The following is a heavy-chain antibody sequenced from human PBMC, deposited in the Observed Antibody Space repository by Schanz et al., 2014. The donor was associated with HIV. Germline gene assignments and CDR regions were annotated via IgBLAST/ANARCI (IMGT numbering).Heavy chain of an antibody. D-gene: IGHD4-17*01. V-gene: IGHV3-30-3*01. CDR2: ISNDGSNK. J-gene: IGHJ6*02. Sequence: VQVLESGGGLVQPGGSLRLSCAVSGFTFSNYAMHWVRQAPGKGLEWVAVISNDGSNKYYADSVKGRFTISRDNSKNTLYLQMNSLRAEDTAVYYCARRDYGDYYYYYGMDVWGQGTTVTVSS. CDR1: GFTFSNYA. CDR3: ARRDYGDYYYYYGMDV.